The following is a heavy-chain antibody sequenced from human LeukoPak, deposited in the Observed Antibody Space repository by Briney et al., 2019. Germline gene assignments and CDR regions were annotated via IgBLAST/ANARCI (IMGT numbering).Heavy chain of an antibody. V-gene: IGHV3-48*04. CDR3: ARDMGYSGSWPGYFDS. CDR2: IDTSSSTI. Sequence: GGSLRLSCVASGFTFSSYSMSWVLQAPGKGLEWVSYIDTSSSTIYYADSMKGRFTVSRDNAKNSLYLQMKSLRAEDTTVYYCARDMGYSGSWPGYFDSWGQGVLVTVSS. CDR1: GFTFSSYS. J-gene: IGHJ4*02. D-gene: IGHD1-26*01.